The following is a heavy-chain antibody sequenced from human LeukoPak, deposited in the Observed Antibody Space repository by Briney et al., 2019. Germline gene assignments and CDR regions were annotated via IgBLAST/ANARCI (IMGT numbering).Heavy chain of an antibody. Sequence: GGSLRPSCAVSGFTINSVWMSWVRQAPGKGLEWVSVISSGSYTIYYADSVKGRFTISRDNAKHSLYLQMNSLRAEDTAVYYCATSAVGGPNDYWGQGTLVTVSS. CDR3: ATSAVGGPNDY. D-gene: IGHD6-13*01. V-gene: IGHV3-21*01. CDR2: ISSGSYTI. CDR1: GFTINSVW. J-gene: IGHJ4*02.